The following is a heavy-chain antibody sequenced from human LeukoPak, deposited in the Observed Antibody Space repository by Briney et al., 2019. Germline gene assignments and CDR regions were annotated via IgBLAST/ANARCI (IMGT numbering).Heavy chain of an antibody. J-gene: IGHJ4*02. CDR3: ARSQSSSLIDY. Sequence: GGSLRLSCAASGFSLSAYGVPWVRQAPGKGLEWVAVIWYDGTSKDYADSVKGRFTFSRDNSKNTLYLQMNSLTVEDTAVYYCARSQSSSLIDYWGQGTLVTVSS. D-gene: IGHD6-13*01. V-gene: IGHV3-33*01. CDR1: GFSLSAYG. CDR2: IWYDGTSK.